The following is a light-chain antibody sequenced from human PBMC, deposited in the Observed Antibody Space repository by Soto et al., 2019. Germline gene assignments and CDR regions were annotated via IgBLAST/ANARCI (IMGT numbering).Light chain of an antibody. CDR3: MPYMTSTTTDWL. Sequence: QSALTQPASVSGSPGQSIIISCIGTNTDVGGNDRFSWYQHHPGKAPKMLIFEVYNRPSGMSRRFSVSKSGDTASLTISGLQGEGVGDYYCMPYMTSTTTDWLFGGGTKLTV. J-gene: IGLJ3*02. CDR2: EVY. V-gene: IGLV2-14*01. CDR1: NTDVGGNDR.